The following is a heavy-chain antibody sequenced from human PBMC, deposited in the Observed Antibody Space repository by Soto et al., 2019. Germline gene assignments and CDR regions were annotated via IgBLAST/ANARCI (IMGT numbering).Heavy chain of an antibody. CDR3: ARDAHTVFGVVPDH. CDR1: GFTLNNYA. Sequence: QVQLVESGGGVVQPGRSLRLSCAASGFTLNNYAMHWVRQAPGKGLEWVAVISYDGRNTYSADSVKGRFSISRDISKNTLYLQMNSLRVEDTAVYYCARDAHTVFGVVPDHWGQGTVVTVSS. D-gene: IGHD3-3*01. V-gene: IGHV3-30*04. J-gene: IGHJ4*02. CDR2: ISYDGRNT.